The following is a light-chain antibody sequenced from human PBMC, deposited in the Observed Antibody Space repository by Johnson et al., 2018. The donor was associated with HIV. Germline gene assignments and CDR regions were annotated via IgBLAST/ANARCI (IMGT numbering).Light chain of an antibody. CDR2: QDS. Sequence: VLTQPPSVSVSPGQTASITCSGDKLGDKYACWYQQKPGQSPVLVIYQDSKRPSGIPERFSGSKSGTSATLGITGLQPGDEGDYYCGTWDGSLSVFVFGTGTKVTVL. CDR3: GTWDGSLSVFV. V-gene: IGLV3-1*01. CDR1: KLGDKY. J-gene: IGLJ1*01.